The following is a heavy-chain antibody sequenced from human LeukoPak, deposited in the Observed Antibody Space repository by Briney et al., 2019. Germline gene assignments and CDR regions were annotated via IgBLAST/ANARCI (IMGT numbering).Heavy chain of an antibody. Sequence: GSSVKVSCKASGGTFSSYAISWVRQAPGQGLEWMGGIIPIFGTANYAQKFQGRVTITTDESTSTAYMELSSLRSEDTAVYYCARGAYYYDSSGYYLQYYFDYWGQGTLVTVSS. J-gene: IGHJ4*02. CDR3: ARGAYYYDSSGYYLQYYFDY. D-gene: IGHD3-22*01. V-gene: IGHV1-69*05. CDR1: GGTFSSYA. CDR2: IIPIFGTA.